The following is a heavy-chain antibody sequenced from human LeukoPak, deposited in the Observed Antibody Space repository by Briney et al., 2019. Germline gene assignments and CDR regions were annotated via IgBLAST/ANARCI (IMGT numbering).Heavy chain of an antibody. CDR3: AKAKTAQTSFDY. Sequence: GGSLRLSCAASGFTFSNYAMSWVRQAPGKGLEWLSGISGSGTSTYYADAVRGRFTISRDNSKNTLYLQLNSLRAEDTAVYYCAKAKTAQTSFDYWGQGTLVTVSS. V-gene: IGHV3-23*01. CDR2: ISGSGTST. J-gene: IGHJ4*02. CDR1: GFTFSNYA.